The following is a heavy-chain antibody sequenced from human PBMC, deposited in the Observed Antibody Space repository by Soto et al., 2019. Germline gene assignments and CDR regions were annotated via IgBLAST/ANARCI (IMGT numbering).Heavy chain of an antibody. J-gene: IGHJ4*02. CDR2: IIPIFGTA. D-gene: IGHD1-26*01. Sequence: QVQLVQSGAEVKKPGSSVKVSCKASGGTFSSYSINWVRQAPGQGLEWMGEIIPIFGTANYAQKFQGRVTITADESTRTASIELSSLTSEDTAGYCCVRDGGRHSGGIDYWGQGTLVTVSS. CDR3: VRDGGRHSGGIDY. V-gene: IGHV1-69*01. CDR1: GGTFSSYS.